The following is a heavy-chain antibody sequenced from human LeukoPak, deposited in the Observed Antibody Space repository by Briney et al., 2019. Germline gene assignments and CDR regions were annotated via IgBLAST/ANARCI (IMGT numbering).Heavy chain of an antibody. Sequence: GTSVKVSRKASGFTFTSSAVQWVRQARGQRLEWIGWIVVGSGNTNYAQKFQERVTITRDMSTSTAYMELSSLRSEDTAVYYCAAESGDILTAIDPWGQGTLVTVSS. V-gene: IGHV1-58*01. CDR3: AAESGDILTAIDP. CDR2: IVVGSGNT. J-gene: IGHJ5*02. CDR1: GFTFTSSA. D-gene: IGHD3-9*01.